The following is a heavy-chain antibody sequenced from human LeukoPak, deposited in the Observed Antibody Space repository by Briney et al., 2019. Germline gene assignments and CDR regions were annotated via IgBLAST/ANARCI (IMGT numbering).Heavy chain of an antibody. CDR3: AKVGTVTTLGYYYYMDV. D-gene: IGHD4-17*01. J-gene: IGHJ6*03. CDR1: GFTFSSYG. Sequence: GGSLRLSCAASGFTFSSYGMQWVRQAPGKGLEWVAVISYDGSNKYYADSVKGRFTISRDNSKNTLYLQMNSLRAEDTAVYYCAKVGTVTTLGYYYYMDVWGKGTTVTISS. V-gene: IGHV3-30*18. CDR2: ISYDGSNK.